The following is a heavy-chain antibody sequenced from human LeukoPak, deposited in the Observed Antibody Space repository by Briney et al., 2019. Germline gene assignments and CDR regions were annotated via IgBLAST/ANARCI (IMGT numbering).Heavy chain of an antibody. Sequence: GGSLRLSCVASDFTFNNYATNWVRQAPGRGLEWVAAVRSDVGMTYHTGSARGAFTVSRDNSRNQLYVQMNSLRVEDTAVYHCAKGLSASGRFNAFDIWGQGTMVTVSS. CDR1: DFTFNNYA. CDR2: VRSDVGMT. J-gene: IGHJ3*02. D-gene: IGHD3-3*01. CDR3: AKGLSASGRFNAFDI. V-gene: IGHV3-23*01.